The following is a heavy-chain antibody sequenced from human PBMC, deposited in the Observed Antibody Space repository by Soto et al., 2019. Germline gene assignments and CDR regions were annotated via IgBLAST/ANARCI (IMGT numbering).Heavy chain of an antibody. J-gene: IGHJ6*02. CDR1: GGSISSYY. V-gene: IGHV4-59*01. CDR2: IYYSGST. Sequence: QVQLQESGPGLVKPSETLSLTCTVSGGSISSYYWSWIRQPPGKGLEWIGYIYYSGSTNYNPSLKSRVTISVDTSKNQFSLKLSSVTVADTAVYYCATSHIVAPGGMDVWGQGTTVTVSS. D-gene: IGHD2-21*01. CDR3: ATSHIVAPGGMDV.